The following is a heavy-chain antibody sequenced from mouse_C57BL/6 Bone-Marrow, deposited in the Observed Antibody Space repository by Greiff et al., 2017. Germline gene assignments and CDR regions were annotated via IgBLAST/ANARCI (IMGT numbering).Heavy chain of an antibody. V-gene: IGHV5-6*01. Sequence: EVKLVESGGDLVKPGGSLKLSCAASRFTFSSYGMSWVRQTPDKRLEWVATISSGGSYTYYPASVKGRFTISRDNAKNTLYLQMSSLKSEDTAMXYCARAYSNYLYAMDYWGQGTSVTVSS. CDR1: RFTFSSYG. CDR3: ARAYSNYLYAMDY. J-gene: IGHJ4*01. D-gene: IGHD2-5*01. CDR2: ISSGGSYT.